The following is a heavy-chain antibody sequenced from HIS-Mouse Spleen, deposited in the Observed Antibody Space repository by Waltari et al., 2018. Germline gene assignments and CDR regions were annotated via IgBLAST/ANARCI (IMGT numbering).Heavy chain of an antibody. Sequence: QLQLQESGPGLVKPSETLSLTCTVSGGSISSSSYYWGWIRQPPGKGLEWIGRIYYSGSTSYNPPPKSRVTISVDTSKNQFSLKLSSVTAADTAVYYCAREIPYSSSWYDWYFDLWGRGTLVTVSS. J-gene: IGHJ2*01. V-gene: IGHV4-39*07. CDR3: AREIPYSSSWYDWYFDL. CDR2: IYYSGST. D-gene: IGHD6-13*01. CDR1: GGSISSSSYY.